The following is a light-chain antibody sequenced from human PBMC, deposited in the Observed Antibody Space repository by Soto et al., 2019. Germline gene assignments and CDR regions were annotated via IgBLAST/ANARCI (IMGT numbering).Light chain of an antibody. V-gene: IGLV3-9*01. CDR2: RDN. CDR1: SIQSKN. Sequence: SYELTQPVSVSVALGQTARISCGANSIQSKNVHWYQQKPGQAPVLVIYRDNNRPSGIPERFSGSNSGNTATLITSGATAGDEADYYCHVWDGSAVFFGGGTKVTVL. CDR3: HVWDGSAVF. J-gene: IGLJ2*01.